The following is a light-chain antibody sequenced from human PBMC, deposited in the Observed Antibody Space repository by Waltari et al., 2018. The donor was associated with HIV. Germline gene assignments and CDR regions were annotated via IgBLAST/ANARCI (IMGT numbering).Light chain of an antibody. V-gene: IGLV2-14*01. CDR2: EVT. Sequence: QSALTQPASVSGSPGQSITISCTGTSSYVGGYNYVFWYQQHPGKAPKLMIYEVTTRPAGVSNRFSGSKSGNTASLTISGLQAEDEADYYCSSYTSSSTQVFGTGTKVTVL. CDR1: SSYVGGYNY. J-gene: IGLJ1*01. CDR3: SSYTSSSTQV.